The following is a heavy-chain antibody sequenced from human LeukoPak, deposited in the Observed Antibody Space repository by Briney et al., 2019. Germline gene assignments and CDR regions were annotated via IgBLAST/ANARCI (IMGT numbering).Heavy chain of an antibody. V-gene: IGHV1-2*02. CDR1: GYTFTGYY. J-gene: IGHJ4*02. D-gene: IGHD2-2*01. CDR3: ATSRGYCSSTSCRDDYYFDY. Sequence: ASVKVSCKASGYTFTGYYMHWVRQAPGQGLEWMGWNNPNSGGTNYAQKFQGRVTMTRDTSISTAYMELSRLRSDDTAVYYCATSRGYCSSTSCRDDYYFDYWGQGTLVTVSS. CDR2: NNPNSGGT.